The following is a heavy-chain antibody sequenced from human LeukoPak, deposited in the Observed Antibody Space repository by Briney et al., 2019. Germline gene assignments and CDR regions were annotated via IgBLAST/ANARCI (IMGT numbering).Heavy chain of an antibody. V-gene: IGHV4-39*01. J-gene: IGHJ3*02. CDR1: GGSISSRNYY. D-gene: IGHD3-10*01. CDR2: IYSSGST. CDR3: ARLGGSGDTFDI. Sequence: SETLSHTCTVSGGSISSRNYYWGWIRQPPGKGLEGIGCIYSSGSTYYNPSLMSRVTISVDTSKSQFSLKLSSVPAADTAVYYCARLGGSGDTFDIWGQGTMVTVSS.